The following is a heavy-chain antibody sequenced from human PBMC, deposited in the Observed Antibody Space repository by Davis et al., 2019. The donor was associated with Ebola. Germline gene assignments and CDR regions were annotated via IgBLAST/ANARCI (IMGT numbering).Heavy chain of an antibody. V-gene: IGHV3-23*01. D-gene: IGHD1-1*01. J-gene: IGHJ5*02. CDR1: GFAVSNNY. CDR3: AKSAGTPGWFGP. Sequence: GESLKISCAASGFAVSNNYMSWVRQAPGKGLEWVSVISATGGSTYYADSVKGRFTISRDNSKNTLYMEMNSLRAEDTALYYCAKSAGTPGWFGPWGQGTLVTVSS. CDR2: ISATGGST.